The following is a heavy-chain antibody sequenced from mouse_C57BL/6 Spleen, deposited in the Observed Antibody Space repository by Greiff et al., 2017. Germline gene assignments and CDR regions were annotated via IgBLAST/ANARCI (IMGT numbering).Heavy chain of an antibody. J-gene: IGHJ4*01. Sequence: EVQLVESGGGLVKPGGSLKLSCAASGFTFSDYGMHWVRQAPEKGLEWVAYISSGSSTIYYADTVKGRFTISRDNAKNTLFLQMTSLRSEDTAMYYCASDYDYDGNAMDYWGQGTSVTVSS. D-gene: IGHD2-4*01. CDR3: ASDYDYDGNAMDY. V-gene: IGHV5-17*01. CDR1: GFTFSDYG. CDR2: ISSGSSTI.